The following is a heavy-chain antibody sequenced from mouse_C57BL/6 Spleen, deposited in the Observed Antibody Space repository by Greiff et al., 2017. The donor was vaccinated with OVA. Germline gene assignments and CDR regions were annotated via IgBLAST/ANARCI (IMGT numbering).Heavy chain of an antibody. J-gene: IGHJ1*03. Sequence: EVMLVESGGGLVQPGGSLKLSCAASGFTFSDYYMYWVRQTPEKRLEWVAYISNGGGSTYNPDTVKGRFTISRDNAKNTLYLQMNRLKSEDTAMYYCARQWDDWYFDVWGTGTTVTVSS. D-gene: IGHD4-1*01. V-gene: IGHV5-12*01. CDR2: ISNGGGST. CDR1: GFTFSDYY. CDR3: ARQWDDWYFDV.